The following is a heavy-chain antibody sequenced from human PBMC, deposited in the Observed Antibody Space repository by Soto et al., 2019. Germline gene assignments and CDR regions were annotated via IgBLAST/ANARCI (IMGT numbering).Heavy chain of an antibody. J-gene: IGHJ4*02. V-gene: IGHV3-23*01. D-gene: IGHD6-13*01. Sequence: WGSLRLSCAASGFTFISYAIIFFRHSPGKGLEWVSAISGSGGSTYYADSVKGRFTISRDNSKNTLYLQMNSLRAEDTAVYYCAKSSGSSWYPDFDYWGQGTLVTVSS. CDR2: ISGSGGST. CDR1: GFTFISYA. CDR3: AKSSGSSWYPDFDY.